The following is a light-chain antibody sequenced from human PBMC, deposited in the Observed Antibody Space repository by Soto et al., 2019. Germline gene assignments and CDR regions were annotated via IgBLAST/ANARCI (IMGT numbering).Light chain of an antibody. Sequence: EIVLTQSPGTLSLSPGERATLSCRASQSVSSSYLAWYQQKPGQAPRLLIYGASSRANGIPDRFSGSGSGTYFTLTISRLETEDFAVYYCQQYGSSPQNTFGQGTKLEIK. CDR2: GAS. J-gene: IGKJ2*01. CDR3: QQYGSSPQNT. CDR1: QSVSSSY. V-gene: IGKV3-20*01.